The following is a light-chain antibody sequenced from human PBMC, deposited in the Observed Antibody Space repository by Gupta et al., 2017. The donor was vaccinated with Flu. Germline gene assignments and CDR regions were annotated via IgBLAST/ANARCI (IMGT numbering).Light chain of an antibody. CDR1: QSVSSN. CDR2: GAS. J-gene: IGKJ1*01. V-gene: IGKV3-15*01. Sequence: EIVMTQSPATLSVSPGERATLSCRASQSVSSNLAWYQQKPGQAPRLLIYGASSRATGIPARFSRSGSGTEFTLTISSRHSEDFAVYYCQHGNNWPRRTFGQGTKVEIK. CDR3: QHGNNWPRRT.